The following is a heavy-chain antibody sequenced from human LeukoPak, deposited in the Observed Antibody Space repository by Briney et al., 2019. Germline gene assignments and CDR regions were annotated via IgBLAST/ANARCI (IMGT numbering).Heavy chain of an antibody. CDR3: ARDSGNYVVDY. Sequence: RASETLSLTCTVSGYSISSGYYWGWIRQPPGKGLEWIGSIYHSGSTYYNPSLRSRVTISVDTSKNQFSLKPSSVTAADTAVYYCARDSGNYVVDYWGQGTLVTVSS. D-gene: IGHD3-10*01. CDR1: GYSISSGYY. V-gene: IGHV4-38-2*02. J-gene: IGHJ4*02. CDR2: IYHSGST.